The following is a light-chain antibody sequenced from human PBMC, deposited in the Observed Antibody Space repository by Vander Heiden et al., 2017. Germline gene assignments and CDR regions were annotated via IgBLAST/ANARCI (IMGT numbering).Light chain of an antibody. Sequence: QSALTQAATVSGSPGQSIHISCTGALRDVGAYNYVSWYQQHPGKAPKLMIYDVTNRPSGVSNRFSGSKSGNTASLTISGLQAEDEADYYCTSYTSSSTWVFGGGTKLTVL. CDR2: DVT. CDR3: TSYTSSSTWV. J-gene: IGLJ3*02. CDR1: LRDVGAYNY. V-gene: IGLV2-14*01.